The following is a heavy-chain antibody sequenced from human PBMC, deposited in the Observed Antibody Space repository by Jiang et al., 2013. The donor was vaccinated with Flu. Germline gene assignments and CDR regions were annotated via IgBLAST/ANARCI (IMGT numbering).Heavy chain of an antibody. CDR1: GYTFTSYA. V-gene: IGHV1-3*01. D-gene: IGHD6-13*01. CDR3: AKGYTSSWSPNFDY. Sequence: SGAEVKKPGASVKVSCKASGYTFTSYAIHWVRQAPGQRLEWMGWINAGNGNTKYSQNFQGRVTITRDASAGTAYMELSSLRSEDTAVYYCAKGYTSSWSPNFDYWGQGTLVTVSS. CDR2: INAGNGNT. J-gene: IGHJ4*02.